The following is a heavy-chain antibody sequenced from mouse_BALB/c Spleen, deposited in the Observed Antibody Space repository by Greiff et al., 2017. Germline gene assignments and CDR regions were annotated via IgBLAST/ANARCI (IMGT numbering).Heavy chain of an antibody. CDR2: ISSGGGNT. J-gene: IGHJ1*01. CDR3: ARYRGSGYFDV. Sequence: EVQGVESGGGLVKPGGSLKLSCAASGFTFSSYTMSWVRQTPEKRLEWVATISSGGGNTYYPDSVKGRFTISRDNAKNNLYLQMSSLRSEDTALYYCARYRGSGYFDVWGAGTTVTVSS. V-gene: IGHV5-9*03. D-gene: IGHD1-1*01. CDR1: GFTFSSYT.